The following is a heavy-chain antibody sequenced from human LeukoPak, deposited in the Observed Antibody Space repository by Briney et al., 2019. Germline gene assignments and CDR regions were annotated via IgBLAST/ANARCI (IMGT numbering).Heavy chain of an antibody. V-gene: IGHV3-53*05. D-gene: IGHD2-8*02. CDR3: AKDLVALTYYYYGMDV. J-gene: IGHJ6*02. Sequence: GGSLRLSCAASGFTVSSNYMSWVRQAPGKGLEWVSVTYSGGSTYYADSVKGRFTISRDNSKNTLYLQMNSLRAEDTAVYYCAKDLVALTYYYYGMDVWGQGTTVTVSS. CDR2: TYSGGST. CDR1: GFTVSSNY.